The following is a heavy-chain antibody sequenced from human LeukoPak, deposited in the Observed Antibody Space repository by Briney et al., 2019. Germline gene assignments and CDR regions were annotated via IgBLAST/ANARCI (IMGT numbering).Heavy chain of an antibody. J-gene: IGHJ4*02. Sequence: ASVKVSCKASGYTFTVYYMHWVRQAPGQGLEWMGWINPNSGGTNYAQKFQGRVTITRDTSTSTAYMELSSLRSEDTAVYYCAAERYGGNSTTQTDYWGQGTLVTVSS. D-gene: IGHD4-23*01. CDR1: GYTFTVYY. CDR3: AAERYGGNSTTQTDY. V-gene: IGHV1-2*02. CDR2: INPNSGGT.